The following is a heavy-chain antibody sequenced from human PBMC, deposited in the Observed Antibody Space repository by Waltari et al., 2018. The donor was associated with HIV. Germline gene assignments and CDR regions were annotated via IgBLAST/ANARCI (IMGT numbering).Heavy chain of an antibody. CDR2: FYRGGST. Sequence: EVQLVESGGGLIQPGGSLRLSCAASGFTVSSTYMSWVRQAPGKGLEWVSVFYRGGSTYYADSVKGRFTISRDNSKNTLYLQMNSLRAEDTAVYYCARDHGYNNWYFDLWGRGTLVTVSS. D-gene: IGHD5-12*01. J-gene: IGHJ2*01. CDR1: GFTVSSTY. V-gene: IGHV3-53*01. CDR3: ARDHGYNNWYFDL.